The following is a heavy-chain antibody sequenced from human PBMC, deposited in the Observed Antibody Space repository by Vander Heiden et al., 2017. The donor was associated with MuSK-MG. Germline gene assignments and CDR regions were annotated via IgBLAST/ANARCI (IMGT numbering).Heavy chain of an antibody. V-gene: IGHV3-66*01. D-gene: IGHD3-22*01. J-gene: IGHJ4*02. CDR3: ARDLYYYDSSGPVRYFDY. CDR1: GFTVSSNY. Sequence: EVQLVESGGGLVQPGGSLRLSCAASGFTVSSNYMSWVRQAPGKGLEWVSVMYSGGSTYYADSVKGRFTISRDNSKDTLYLQMNSLRAEDTAVYYCARDLYYYDSSGPVRYFDYWGQGTLVTVSS. CDR2: MYSGGST.